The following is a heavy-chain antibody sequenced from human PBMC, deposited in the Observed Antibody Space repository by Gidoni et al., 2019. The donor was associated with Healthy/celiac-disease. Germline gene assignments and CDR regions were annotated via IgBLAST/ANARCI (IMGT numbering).Heavy chain of an antibody. D-gene: IGHD3-3*01. V-gene: IGHV4-39*01. CDR3: ARHQITIFGVVRGYGMDV. Sequence: QLQLQESGPGLVKPSETLSLTCTVAGGSIRSSSYYCGWIRQPPGKGLEWIGSIYYSGSTYYNPSLKSRVTISVDTSKNQFSLKLSSVTAADTAVYYCARHQITIFGVVRGYGMDVWGQGTTVTVSS. J-gene: IGHJ6*02. CDR1: GGSIRSSSYY. CDR2: IYYSGST.